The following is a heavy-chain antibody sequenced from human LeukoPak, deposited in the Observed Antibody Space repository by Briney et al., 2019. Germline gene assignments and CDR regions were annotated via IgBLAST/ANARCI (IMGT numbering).Heavy chain of an antibody. CDR3: ARLTTMVRGVIRSRSWFDP. J-gene: IGHJ5*02. D-gene: IGHD3-10*01. CDR2: INHSGST. V-gene: IGHV4-34*01. CDR1: GGSFSGYY. Sequence: PSETLSLTCAVYGGSFSGYYWSWIRQPPGKGLEWIGEINHSGSTNYNPSLKSRVTISVDTSRNQFSLQLSSVTAADTAVYYCARLTTMVRGVIRSRSWFDPWGQGTLVTVSS.